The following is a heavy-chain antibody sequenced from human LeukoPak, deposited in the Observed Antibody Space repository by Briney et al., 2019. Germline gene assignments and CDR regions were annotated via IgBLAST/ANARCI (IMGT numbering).Heavy chain of an antibody. CDR2: IYYSGST. Sequence: SETLSLTCTVSGGPIRSYYWGWIRQPPGKGLEWIGSIYYSGSTYYNPSLKSRVTISVDTSKNQFSLKLSSVTAADTAVYYCARLGYDILTGYQHDDYWGQGTLVTVSS. CDR1: GGPIRSYY. D-gene: IGHD3-9*01. J-gene: IGHJ4*02. V-gene: IGHV4-39*01. CDR3: ARLGYDILTGYQHDDY.